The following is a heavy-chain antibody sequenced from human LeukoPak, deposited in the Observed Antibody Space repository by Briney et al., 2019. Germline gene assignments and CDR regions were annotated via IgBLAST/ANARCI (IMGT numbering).Heavy chain of an antibody. D-gene: IGHD3-22*01. Sequence: GGSLRLSCAASGFTFSRYEMNWVRQAPGKGLEWISYISGSGDTIYYADSVKGRFTISRDNTKNSLFLQMNSLRAQDTAVYYCATYLFDRSSFDSWGQGILVTVSS. CDR1: GFTFSRYE. V-gene: IGHV3-48*03. J-gene: IGHJ5*01. CDR3: ATYLFDRSSFDS. CDR2: ISGSGDTI.